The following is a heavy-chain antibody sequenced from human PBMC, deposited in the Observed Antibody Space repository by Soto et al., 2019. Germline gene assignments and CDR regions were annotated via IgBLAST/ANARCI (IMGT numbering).Heavy chain of an antibody. J-gene: IGHJ4*02. CDR1: GFIFSDYV. V-gene: IGHV3-23*01. CDR3: ARKNVVVLGNYGFL. D-gene: IGHD2-15*01. Sequence: PGGSLRLSCAASGFIFSDYVMSWVRQAPGKGLEWVSSISDSGDSTYSADSVKGRFTIARDNSKNTLYLQMNSLRAEDTAVYYCARKNVVVLGNYGFLWGQGTLVTVSS. CDR2: ISDSGDST.